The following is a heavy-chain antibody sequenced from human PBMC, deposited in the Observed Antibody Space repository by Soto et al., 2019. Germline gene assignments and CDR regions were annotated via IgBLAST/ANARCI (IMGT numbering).Heavy chain of an antibody. Sequence: PGGSLRLSCAASGFTFSSYSMNWVRQAPGKGLEWVSSISSSSSYIYYADSVKGRFTISRGNAKNSLYLQMNSLRAEDTAVYYCARDQVRGYSYGLNYYGMDVWGQGTTVTVSS. J-gene: IGHJ6*02. CDR3: ARDQVRGYSYGLNYYGMDV. D-gene: IGHD5-18*01. CDR2: ISSSSSYI. V-gene: IGHV3-21*01. CDR1: GFTFSSYS.